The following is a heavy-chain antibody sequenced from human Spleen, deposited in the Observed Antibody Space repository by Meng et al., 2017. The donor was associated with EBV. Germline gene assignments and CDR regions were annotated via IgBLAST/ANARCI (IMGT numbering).Heavy chain of an antibody. CDR1: GGSFTDYY. CDR2: INHSGST. Sequence: VQLQQWGAGLLRPSETLSLTCAVYGGSFTDYYWSWIRQPPGKGLEWIGEINHSGSTKYNPSLKSRVTISVDTSKNQFSLKLSSVTAADTAVYYCARGIPQLLAPGEFDYWGQGTLVTVSS. D-gene: IGHD6-19*01. CDR3: ARGIPQLLAPGEFDY. V-gene: IGHV4-34*01. J-gene: IGHJ4*02.